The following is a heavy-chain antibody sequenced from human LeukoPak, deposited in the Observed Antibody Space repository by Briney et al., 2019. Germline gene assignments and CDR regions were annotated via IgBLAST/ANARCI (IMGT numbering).Heavy chain of an antibody. V-gene: IGHV3-74*01. J-gene: IGHJ3*02. D-gene: IGHD3-10*01. CDR3: ARDGMGIIKAFDI. Sequence: GGSLRLSCAASGFSFSSYWMHWVRQVPGKGLVWVSHINSDESYTSYADSVKGRFTISRDNAKNSLYMQMNSLRAEDTAVYYCARDGMGIIKAFDIWGQGTKVTVSS. CDR2: INSDESYT. CDR1: GFSFSSYW.